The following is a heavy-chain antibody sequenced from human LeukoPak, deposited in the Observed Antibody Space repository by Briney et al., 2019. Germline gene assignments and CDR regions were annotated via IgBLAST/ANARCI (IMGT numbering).Heavy chain of an antibody. CDR3: ARLGWKSTFDYGGNQPEGY. CDR2: TRNKANSYTT. D-gene: IGHD4-23*01. J-gene: IGHJ4*02. V-gene: IGHV3-72*01. Sequence: GGSLRLSCAASGFTFSDHYMDWVRQAPGKGLEWVGRTRNKANSYTTEYAASVKGRFTISRDDSNNSLYLQMNSLKTEDTAVYYCARLGWKSTFDYGGNQPEGYWGQGTLVTVSS. CDR1: GFTFSDHY.